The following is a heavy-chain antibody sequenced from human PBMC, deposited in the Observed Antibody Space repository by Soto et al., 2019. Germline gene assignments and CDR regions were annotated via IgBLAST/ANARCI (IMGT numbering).Heavy chain of an antibody. CDR2: IYYSGST. CDR3: ARRYYGSGSYYKGLAPPDY. D-gene: IGHD3-10*01. CDR1: GGSISSSSYY. V-gene: IGHV4-39*01. Sequence: SETLSLTCTVSGGSISSSSYYWGWIRQPPGKGLEWIGSIYYSGSTYYNPSLKSRVTISVDTSKNQFSLKLRSLRSDDTAVYYCARRYYGSGSYYKGLAPPDYWGQGTLVTVSS. J-gene: IGHJ4*02.